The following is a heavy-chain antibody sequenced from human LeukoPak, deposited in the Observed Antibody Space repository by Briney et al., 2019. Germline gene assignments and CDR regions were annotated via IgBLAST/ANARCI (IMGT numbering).Heavy chain of an antibody. CDR2: IYSSGST. V-gene: IGHV4-4*07. Sequence: PSETLSLTCTLSGASISNFYWSWIRQPAGEGLEWIGRIYSSGSTNYNPSLKSRVTISVDTSQSQFSLNLTSVTAADTGVYFCARVRGWAFDVWGQGTMVTISS. D-gene: IGHD5-24*01. CDR1: GASISNFY. CDR3: ARVRGWAFDV. J-gene: IGHJ3*01.